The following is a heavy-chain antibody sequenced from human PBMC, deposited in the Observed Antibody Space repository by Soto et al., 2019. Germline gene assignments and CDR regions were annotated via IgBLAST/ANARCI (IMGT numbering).Heavy chain of an antibody. Sequence: SVKVSCKASGFTFNSSAIQWVRQARGQRLEWVGWIVVGSGKTNYAQKFQERVIITRDMSTSTAYMELSSLRSEDKAVYYCAADTSEGSGWPHFDSWGQGTLVTVSS. CDR1: GFTFNSSA. CDR2: IVVGSGKT. J-gene: IGHJ4*02. D-gene: IGHD6-19*01. V-gene: IGHV1-58*02. CDR3: AADTSEGSGWPHFDS.